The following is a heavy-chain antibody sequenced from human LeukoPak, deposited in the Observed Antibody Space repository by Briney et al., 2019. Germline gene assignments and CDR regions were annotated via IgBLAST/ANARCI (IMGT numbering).Heavy chain of an antibody. CDR2: ISSSSSYI. V-gene: IGHV3-21*01. Sequence: GGSLRLSCAASGFTFSSYSMNWVRQAPGKGLEWVSSISSSSSYIYYADSVKGRFTISRDNAKNSLYLQMNSLRAEDTAVYYCARGVYGDYYFGYWGQGTQVTVSS. D-gene: IGHD4-17*01. J-gene: IGHJ4*02. CDR1: GFTFSSYS. CDR3: ARGVYGDYYFGY.